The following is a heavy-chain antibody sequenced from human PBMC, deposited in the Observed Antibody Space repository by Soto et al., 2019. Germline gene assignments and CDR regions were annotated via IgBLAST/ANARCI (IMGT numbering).Heavy chain of an antibody. CDR2: INHSGST. J-gene: IGHJ6*02. V-gene: IGHV4-34*01. Sequence: TSETLSLTCAVYGGSFSGYYWSWIRQPPGKGLEWIGEINHSGSTNYNPSLKSRVTISVDTSKNQFSLKLSSVTAADTAVYYCARGRVKGYSYGLNYYYYYGMDVWGQGTTVTVSS. CDR1: GGSFSGYY. CDR3: ARGRVKGYSYGLNYYYYYGMDV. D-gene: IGHD5-18*01.